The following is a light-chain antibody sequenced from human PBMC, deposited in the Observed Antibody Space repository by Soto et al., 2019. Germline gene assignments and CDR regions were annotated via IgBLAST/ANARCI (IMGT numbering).Light chain of an antibody. CDR3: QQRYDWPRT. CDR2: DAS. J-gene: IGKJ2*01. V-gene: IGKV3-11*01. CDR1: QSIRYY. Sequence: EVVLTQSPATLSLSPGERATLSCRASQSIRYYLAWYQQKPGQAPTLLIYDASNRATGVPARFSGSGSGTYFTLTISSLEPEDFAVYYCQQRYDWPRTFGQETKLEIK.